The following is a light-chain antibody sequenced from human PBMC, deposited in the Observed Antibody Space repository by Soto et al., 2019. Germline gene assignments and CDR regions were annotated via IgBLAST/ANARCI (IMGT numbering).Light chain of an antibody. CDR2: DAS. CDR3: QQRYNWPLT. CDR1: QSVGNS. Sequence: DIVLTQSPATLSLSPGERATLSCRASQSVGNSFAWYLQKPGQTPRLLIYDASTRATGVPARFSGSGAGTYGMITISSIEAEEFAVDYCQQRYNWPLTCGGGTKVEIK. V-gene: IGKV3-11*01. J-gene: IGKJ4*01.